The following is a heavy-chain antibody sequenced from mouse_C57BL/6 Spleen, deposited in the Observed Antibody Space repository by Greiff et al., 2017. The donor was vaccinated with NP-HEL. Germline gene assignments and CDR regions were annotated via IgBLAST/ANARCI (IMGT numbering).Heavy chain of an antibody. V-gene: IGHV5-17*01. Sequence: EVQGVESGGGLVKPGGSLKLSCAASGFTFSDYGMHWVRQAPEKGLEWVAYISSGSSTIYYADTVKGRFTISRDNAKNTLFLQMTSLRSEDTAMYYGASQAYYSNYDWYFDVWGTGTTVTVSS. CDR2: ISSGSSTI. CDR3: ASQAYYSNYDWYFDV. J-gene: IGHJ1*03. D-gene: IGHD2-5*01. CDR1: GFTFSDYG.